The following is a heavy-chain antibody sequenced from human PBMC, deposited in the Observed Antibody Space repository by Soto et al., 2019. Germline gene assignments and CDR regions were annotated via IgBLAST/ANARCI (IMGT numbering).Heavy chain of an antibody. J-gene: IGHJ5*02. Sequence: LRLSCTASGFTFSDYAMSWFRQAPGKGLEWVGFIRNKAYGGTTKYAASVKGRFTISRDDSKSIAYLQMNSLKTEDTAVYYCTRGRTLLSPAAPYNWFDPWGQGTLVTVSS. CDR3: TRGRTLLSPAAPYNWFDP. CDR1: GFTFSDYA. V-gene: IGHV3-49*03. CDR2: IRNKAYGGTT. D-gene: IGHD2-2*01.